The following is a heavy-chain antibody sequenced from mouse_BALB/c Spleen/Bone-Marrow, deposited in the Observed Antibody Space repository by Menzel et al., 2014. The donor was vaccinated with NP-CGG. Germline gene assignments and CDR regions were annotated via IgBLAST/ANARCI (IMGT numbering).Heavy chain of an antibody. D-gene: IGHD1-2*01. Sequence: VQLQQSGAELVKPGASVKLSCTASGFNIKDTYMHWVKQRPEQGLEWIGRIDPANGNTKYDPKFQGKATITADTSSNTAYLQLSSLTSEDTAVYYCATYYYGYYFDCWGQGTTLTVSS. CDR3: ATYYYGYYFDC. J-gene: IGHJ2*01. V-gene: IGHV14-3*02. CDR2: IDPANGNT. CDR1: GFNIKDTY.